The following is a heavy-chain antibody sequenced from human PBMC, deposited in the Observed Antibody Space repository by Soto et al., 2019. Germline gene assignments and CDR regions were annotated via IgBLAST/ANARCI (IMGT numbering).Heavy chain of an antibody. V-gene: IGHV4-4*02. Sequence: PSETLSLTCAVSGASVISTKWWSWVRQSPGEGLEWIGEIHHSETTNYNPSLESRVTISIDTSRNQFSLKLTSVTAADTGVYYCASSSPFRYWGPGILVTVSS. J-gene: IGHJ4*02. D-gene: IGHD6-6*01. CDR3: ASSSPFRY. CDR2: IHHSETT. CDR1: GASVISTKW.